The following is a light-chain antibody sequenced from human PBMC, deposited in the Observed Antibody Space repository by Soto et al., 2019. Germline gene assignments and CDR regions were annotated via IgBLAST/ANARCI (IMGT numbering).Light chain of an antibody. V-gene: IGKV3-15*01. J-gene: IGKJ2*01. CDR1: QTVGNS. CDR3: QQYKNWYT. Sequence: EIVMTQSPVTLSVSPGERATLSCRASQTVGNSLAWYQQKAGQAPRLLFHGASTRATGIPARFSGSGSGTEFTITISSLQSEDSAVYSCQQYKNWYTFGQGTKLEIK. CDR2: GAS.